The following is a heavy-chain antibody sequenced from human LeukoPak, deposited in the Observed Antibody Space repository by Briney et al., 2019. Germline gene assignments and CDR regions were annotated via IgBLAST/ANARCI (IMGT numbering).Heavy chain of an antibody. V-gene: IGHV3-53*01. CDR3: ARGGYSGSYSFDY. J-gene: IGHJ4*02. D-gene: IGHD1-26*01. CDR2: IYSGGST. CDR1: GFTVSSNY. Sequence: GGSLRLSCAASGFTVSSNYMSWARQAPGKGLEWVSVIYSGGSTYYADSVKGRFTISRDNSKNTLYLQMNSLRDEDTAVYYCARGGYSGSYSFDYWGQGTLVTVSS.